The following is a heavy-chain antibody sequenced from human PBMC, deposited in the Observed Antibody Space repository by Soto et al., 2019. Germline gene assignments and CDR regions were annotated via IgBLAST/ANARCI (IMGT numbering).Heavy chain of an antibody. CDR3: AREPGSSSQRCGES. V-gene: IGHV4-4*07. J-gene: IGHJ5*02. CDR2: IYTSGST. CDR1: GGSISRCY. D-gene: IGHD6-6*01. Sequence: WATLSLTCTVSGGSISRCYWSWSRQPAGKGLEWIGRIYTSGSTNYNPSLKSRVTMSVDTSKNQYSLKLSSVTAAETAVYYCAREPGSSSQRCGESWGQGTLVIV.